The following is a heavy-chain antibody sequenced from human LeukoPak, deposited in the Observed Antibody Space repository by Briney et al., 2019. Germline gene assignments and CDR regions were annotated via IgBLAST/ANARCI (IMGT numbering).Heavy chain of an antibody. D-gene: IGHD3-22*01. CDR3: AKVDYYDSSGYDL. V-gene: IGHV3-30-3*01. CDR1: GFTFFTYA. Sequence: GGSLRLSCVASGFTFFTYAMHWVRQAPGKGLDWVAVISKEGSNQYYADSVKGRFTISRDNSKNTLYLQMNSLRAEDTAVYYCAKVDYYDSSGYDLWGQGTLVTVSS. J-gene: IGHJ4*02. CDR2: ISKEGSNQ.